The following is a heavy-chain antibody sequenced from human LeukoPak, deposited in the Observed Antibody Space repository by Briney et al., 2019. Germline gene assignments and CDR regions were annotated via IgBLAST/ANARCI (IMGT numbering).Heavy chain of an antibody. V-gene: IGHV5-51*01. J-gene: IGHJ3*02. CDR3: ARRANLGYCSGGSCYNQAFDI. D-gene: IGHD2-15*01. CDR1: GYSFTNYW. CDR2: IYPGDSDS. Sequence: GESLKISCKGSGYSFTNYWIGWVRQMPGKGLEWMGIIYPGDSDSTYSPSFQGQVTISADKSTSTAYLQWGSLKASDTAMYYCARRANLGYCSGGSCYNQAFDIWGQGTVVTVSS.